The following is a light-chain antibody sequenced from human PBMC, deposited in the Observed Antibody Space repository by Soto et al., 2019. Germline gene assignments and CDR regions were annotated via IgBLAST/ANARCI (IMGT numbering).Light chain of an antibody. V-gene: IGKV3-20*01. CDR1: QSVSSSY. J-gene: IGKJ1*01. CDR2: GAS. Sequence: EIVLTQSPGTLYLSPGERATLSCRASQSVSSSYLAWYQQKPGQAPRPLIYGASSRATGIPDRFSGSGSGTDFTLTISRLEPEDFAVYYCQQYGSSPRTFGQGTKVDNK. CDR3: QQYGSSPRT.